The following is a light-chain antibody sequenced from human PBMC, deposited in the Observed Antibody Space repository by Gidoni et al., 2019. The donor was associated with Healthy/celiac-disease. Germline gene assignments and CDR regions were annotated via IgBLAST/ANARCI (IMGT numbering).Light chain of an antibody. Sequence: DIQMTQSPSSLSASVGDRVTITYRASQSISSYLNWYQQKPGKAPKLLIYAASSLQSGVPSRFSGSGSGTDFTLTISSLQPEDFATYDGQQSYRTPPEYTFGQGTKLEIK. CDR2: AAS. V-gene: IGKV1-39*01. CDR1: QSISSY. J-gene: IGKJ2*01. CDR3: QQSYRTPPEYT.